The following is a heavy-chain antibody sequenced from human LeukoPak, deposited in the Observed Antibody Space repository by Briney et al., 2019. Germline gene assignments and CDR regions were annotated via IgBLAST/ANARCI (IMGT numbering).Heavy chain of an antibody. J-gene: IGHJ6*03. CDR2: IYYSGST. D-gene: IGHD3-3*01. CDR3: ARGDFCSKSNCYLRPMDV. V-gene: IGHV4-59*01. CDR1: GGSISDYY. Sequence: SETLSLTCTVSGGSISDYYWNWIRQPPGKGLEWIGYIYYSGSTTYNPSLKSRVTLSVDTAKNQFSLKVRSVTAADAAVYYCARGDFCSKSNCYLRPMDVWGKGTTVAVSS.